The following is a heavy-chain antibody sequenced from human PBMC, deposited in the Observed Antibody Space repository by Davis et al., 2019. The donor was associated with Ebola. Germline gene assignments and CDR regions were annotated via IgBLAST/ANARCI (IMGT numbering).Heavy chain of an antibody. V-gene: IGHV2-26*01. Sequence: SGPTLVKPTETLTLTCTVSGFSLSNARMGVSWIRQPPGKALEWLAHIFSNDEKSYSTSLKSRLTISKDTSKSQVVLTMTNMDPVDTATYYCARAANTIFGVVNWFDPWGQGTLVTVSS. J-gene: IGHJ5*02. CDR1: GFSLSNARMG. CDR2: IFSNDEK. D-gene: IGHD3-3*01. CDR3: ARAANTIFGVVNWFDP.